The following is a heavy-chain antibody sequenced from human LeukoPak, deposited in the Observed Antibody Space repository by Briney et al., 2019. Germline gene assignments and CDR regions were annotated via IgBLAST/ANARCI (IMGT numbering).Heavy chain of an antibody. CDR3: ARDCSGGSCYGAFDI. CDR1: GGSFSGYY. Sequence: KPSETLSLTCAVYGGSFSGYYWSWIRQPPGKGLEWLGYIYDSGSTYYNPSLKSRITISVDTSENRFSLKLSSVTATDTAVYYCARDCSGGSCYGAFDIWGQGTMVTVSS. V-gene: IGHV4-30-4*01. J-gene: IGHJ3*02. CDR2: IYDSGST. D-gene: IGHD2-15*01.